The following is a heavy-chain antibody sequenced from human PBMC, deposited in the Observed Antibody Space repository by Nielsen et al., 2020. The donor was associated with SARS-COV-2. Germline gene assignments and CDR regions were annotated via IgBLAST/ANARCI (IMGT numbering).Heavy chain of an antibody. V-gene: IGHV3-30*18. CDR2: ISFDGSLE. Sequence: GESLKISCAASGFTFRNYAMHWVRQAPGKGLEWVAAISFDGSLENYADSVKGRFTISRDSSKSTLNLQMNSLRAEDAAVYYCAKDRYGRSSYYSQFGMDFWGQGTTVTVSS. CDR1: GFTFRNYA. J-gene: IGHJ6*02. CDR3: AKDRYGRSSYYSQFGMDF. D-gene: IGHD6-6*01.